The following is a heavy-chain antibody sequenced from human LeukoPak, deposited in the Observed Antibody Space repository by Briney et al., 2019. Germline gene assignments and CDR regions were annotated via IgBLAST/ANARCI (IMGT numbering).Heavy chain of an antibody. J-gene: IGHJ4*02. CDR2: ISGSGGST. CDR3: AKLKYSSGYFDY. D-gene: IGHD3-22*01. CDR1: GFTFSSYA. Sequence: GGSLRLSCAASGFTFSSYAMSWVRQAPGKGLEWVSAISGSGGSTYYADPVKGRFTISRDNSKNTLYLQMNSLRAEDTAVYYCAKLKYSSGYFDYWGQGTLVTVSS. V-gene: IGHV3-23*01.